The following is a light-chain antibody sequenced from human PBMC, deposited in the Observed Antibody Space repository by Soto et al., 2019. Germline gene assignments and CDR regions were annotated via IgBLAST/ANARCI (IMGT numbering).Light chain of an antibody. CDR3: QKHNSAPPT. V-gene: IGKV1-27*01. Sequence: DIQMTQSPSSLSASLLDIVTITCRASQGISNYLAWYQQKPGKVPKLLIYAASTLQSGVPSRFSGSGSGTDFTLTISSLQPEDVATYYCQKHNSAPPTFGQGTRLEIK. CDR1: QGISNY. J-gene: IGKJ5*01. CDR2: AAS.